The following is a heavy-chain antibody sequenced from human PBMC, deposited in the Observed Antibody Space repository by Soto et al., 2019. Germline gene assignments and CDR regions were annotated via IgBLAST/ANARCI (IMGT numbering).Heavy chain of an antibody. Sequence: SETLSLTCAVSGGSISSSNWWSWVRQPPGKGLEWIGEIYHSGSTNYNPSLKSRVTISVDTSKNQFSLKLSSVTAADTAVYYCARGGSSGYFRNPPDYWGQGTLVTVS. J-gene: IGHJ4*02. V-gene: IGHV4-4*02. CDR2: IYHSGST. CDR3: ARGGSSGYFRNPPDY. D-gene: IGHD3-22*01. CDR1: GGSISSSNW.